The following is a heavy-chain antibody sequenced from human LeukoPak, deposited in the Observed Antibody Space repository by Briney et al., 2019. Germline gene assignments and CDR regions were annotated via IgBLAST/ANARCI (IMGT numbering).Heavy chain of an antibody. J-gene: IGHJ4*02. CDR3: VSGSSWYGSANY. Sequence: PSETLSLTRTVSGGSISSSSYYWGWIRQPPGKGLEWIGSTYYSGSTYYNPSLKSRVTISADTSKNQFSLKLSSVTAADTAVYYCVSGSSWYGSANYWGQGTLVTVSS. D-gene: IGHD6-13*01. CDR1: GGSISSSSYY. CDR2: TYYSGST. V-gene: IGHV4-39*01.